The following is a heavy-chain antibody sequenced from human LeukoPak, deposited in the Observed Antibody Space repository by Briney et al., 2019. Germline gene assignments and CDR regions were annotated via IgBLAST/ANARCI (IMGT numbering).Heavy chain of an antibody. D-gene: IGHD5-24*01. J-gene: IGHJ5*02. CDR2: IKQDGSEK. V-gene: IGHV3-7*05. CDR1: GFTFSNYW. CDR3: ARASDPWLQLT. Sequence: GGSLRLSCAASGFTFSNYWMIWVRQAPGKGLERVGNIKQDGSEKRYADSVRGRFSISRDNAQTSLYLQMNSLRAEDTAVYYCARASDPWLQLTWGQGTLVTVSS.